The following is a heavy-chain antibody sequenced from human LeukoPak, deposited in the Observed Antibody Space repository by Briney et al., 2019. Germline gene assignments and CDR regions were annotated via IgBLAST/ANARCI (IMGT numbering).Heavy chain of an antibody. J-gene: IGHJ4*02. CDR2: INPNNGDT. V-gene: IGHV1-2*02. D-gene: IGHD3-3*01. CDR3: VTVYSFLDY. CDR1: GYIFTTYL. Sequence: ASVKASCKASGYIFTTYLIHLVTQAPGQGLEWMGWINPNNGDTNYVQKFQGRVTMTRDMSTSTAYMELSRLRSDDTAVHYCVTVYSFLDYWGQGTLVTVSS.